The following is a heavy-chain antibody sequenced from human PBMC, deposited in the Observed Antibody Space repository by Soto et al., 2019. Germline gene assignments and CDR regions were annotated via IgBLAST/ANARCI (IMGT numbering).Heavy chain of an antibody. CDR1: GGTFSSYT. Sequence: QVQLVQSGAEVKKPGSSVKVSCKASGGTFSSYTISWVRQAPGQGREWMGRIIPILGIANYAQKFQGRVTITADKSTSTAYMELSSLRSEDTAVYYCATYSDDAFDIWGQGTMVTVSS. V-gene: IGHV1-69*02. CDR2: IIPILGIA. D-gene: IGHD6-13*01. J-gene: IGHJ3*02. CDR3: ATYSDDAFDI.